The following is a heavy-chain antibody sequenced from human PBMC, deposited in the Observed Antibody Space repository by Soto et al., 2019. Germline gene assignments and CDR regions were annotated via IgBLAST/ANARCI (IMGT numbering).Heavy chain of an antibody. D-gene: IGHD4-4*01. CDR2: IYPGDSDT. J-gene: IGHJ6*02. CDR3: ARHDKHSIGYYYYYGMDV. CDR1: GYSFTRYW. V-gene: IGHV5-51*01. Sequence: PGESLKISCTGSGYSFTRYWIGWVRQMPGKGLEWMGIIYPGDSDTRYSPSFQGQVTISADKSISTAYLQWSSLKASDTAMYYCARHDKHSIGYYYYYGMDVWGQGTTVTVSS.